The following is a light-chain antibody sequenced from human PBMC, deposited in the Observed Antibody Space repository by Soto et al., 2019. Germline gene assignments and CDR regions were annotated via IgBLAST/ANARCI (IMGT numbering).Light chain of an antibody. Sequence: EIVLTQSPGTLSLSPGERATLSCRASQSVISSLVWYQQRPGQAPRLLIYGASSRATGIPDRFSGSGSGADFTLTISRLEPEDSAGYYCQQYGSSPYTFGQGTRLEIK. CDR2: GAS. CDR1: QSVISS. CDR3: QQYGSSPYT. J-gene: IGKJ2*01. V-gene: IGKV3-20*01.